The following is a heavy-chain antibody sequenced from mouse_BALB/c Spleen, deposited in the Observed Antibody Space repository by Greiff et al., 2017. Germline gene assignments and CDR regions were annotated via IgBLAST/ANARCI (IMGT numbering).Heavy chain of an antibody. CDR2: ISYSGST. D-gene: IGHD2-4*01. V-gene: IGHV3-2*02. CDR1: GYSITSDYA. J-gene: IGHJ3*01. Sequence: EVQLQESGPGLVKPSQSLSLTCTVTGYSITSDYAWNWIRQFPGNKLEWMGYISYSGSTSYNPSLKSRISITRDTSKNQFFLQLNSVTTEDTATYYCARNKDYDGGFAYWGQGTLVTVSA. CDR3: ARNKDYDGGFAY.